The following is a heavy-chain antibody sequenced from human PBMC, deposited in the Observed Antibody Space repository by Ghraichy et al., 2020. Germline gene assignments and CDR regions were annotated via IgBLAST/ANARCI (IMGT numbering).Heavy chain of an antibody. CDR2: TRNKANSYTT. CDR3: AREIAVADPYYYYYGMDV. J-gene: IGHJ6*02. Sequence: GVSLRLSCAASGFTFSDHYMDWVRQAPGKGLEWVGRTRNKANSYTTEYAASVKGRFTISRDDSKNSLYLQMNSLKTEDTAVYYCAREIAVADPYYYYYGMDVWGQGTTVTVSS. V-gene: IGHV3-72*01. D-gene: IGHD6-19*01. CDR1: GFTFSDHY.